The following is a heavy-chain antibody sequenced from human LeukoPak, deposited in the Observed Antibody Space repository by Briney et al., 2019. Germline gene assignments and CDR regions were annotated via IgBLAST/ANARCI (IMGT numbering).Heavy chain of an antibody. J-gene: IGHJ4*02. D-gene: IGHD3-22*01. CDR2: IYYSGST. CDR1: GGSNSSHY. V-gene: IGHV4-59*11. CDR3: ARDSSGYYPSFDY. Sequence: SETLSLTCTVSGGSNSSHYWSWIRQPPGKGLEWIGYIYYSGSTNYNPSLKSRVTISVDTSKNQFSLKLSSVTAADTAVYYCARDSSGYYPSFDYWGQGTLVTVSS.